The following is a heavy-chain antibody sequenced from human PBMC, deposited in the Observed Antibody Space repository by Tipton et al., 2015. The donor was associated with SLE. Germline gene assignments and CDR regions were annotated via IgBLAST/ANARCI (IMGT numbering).Heavy chain of an antibody. CDR3: ARDYSSGWYFNY. J-gene: IGHJ4*02. D-gene: IGHD6-19*01. V-gene: IGHV4-61*02. CDR1: GGSISSGSYY. CDR2: IYTSGST. Sequence: LSLTCTVSGGSISSGSYYWSWIRPPAGKGLEWNGRIYTSGSTNYNPTLKSRITISVDTTKNQFSLKLSSVSAADTAVYYCARDYSSGWYFNYWGQGTLVTVSS.